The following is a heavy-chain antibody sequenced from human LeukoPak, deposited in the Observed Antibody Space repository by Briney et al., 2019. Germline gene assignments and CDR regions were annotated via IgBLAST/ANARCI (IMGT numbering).Heavy chain of an antibody. D-gene: IGHD1-14*01. V-gene: IGHV5-51*01. J-gene: IGHJ3*02. Sequence: GESLKISCEAFEDTFNNYWIAWVRQVPGKGLEWVGIIFPGDSDTRYSPSLQGHVTISADKSVSTAYLQWGSLKASDSAMYYCVRDRNGRCAFDIWGLGTRVTVSS. CDR3: VRDRNGRCAFDI. CDR1: EDTFNNYW. CDR2: IFPGDSDT.